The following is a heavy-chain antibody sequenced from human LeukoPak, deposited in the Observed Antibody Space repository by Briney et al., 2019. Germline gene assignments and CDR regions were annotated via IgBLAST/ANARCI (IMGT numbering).Heavy chain of an antibody. CDR1: GGSISSGDYY. CDR2: IYYSGST. V-gene: IGHV4-30-4*08. D-gene: IGHD5-12*01. CDR3: ARDRGYDRSLWY. J-gene: IGHJ4*02. Sequence: PSQTLSLTCTVSGGSISSGDYYWSWLRQPPGKGLEWIGYIYYSGSTYYNPSLKSRVTISVDTSKNQFSLKLSSVTAADTAVYYCARDRGYDRSLWYWGQGTLVTVSS.